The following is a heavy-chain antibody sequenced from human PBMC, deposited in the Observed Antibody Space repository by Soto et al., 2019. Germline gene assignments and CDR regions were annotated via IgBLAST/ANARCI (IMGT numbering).Heavy chain of an antibody. V-gene: IGHV4-31*03. D-gene: IGHD3-10*01. CDR2: IYYSGST. Sequence: SETLSLTCTVSGGSISSGGYYWSWIRQHPGKGLEWIGYIYYSGSTYYNPSLKSRVTISVDTSKNQFSLKLNSVTAADTAVYYCARDDSERPATYWGQGILVTVSS. CDR3: ARDDSERPATY. J-gene: IGHJ4*02. CDR1: GGSISSGGYY.